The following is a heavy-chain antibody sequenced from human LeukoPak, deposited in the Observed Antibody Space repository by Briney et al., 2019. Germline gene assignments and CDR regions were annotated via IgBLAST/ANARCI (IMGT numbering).Heavy chain of an antibody. CDR1: GYSFTSYW. J-gene: IGHJ6*02. D-gene: IGHD4-17*01. CDR2: IYPGDSDT. Sequence: GEPLKISCKGSGYSFTSYWIGWVRQMPGKGLEWMGIIYPGDSDTRYSPSFQGQVTISADKSISTAYLQWSSLKASDTAMYYFARHEQAYGDYEYGMDVWGQGTTVTVSS. V-gene: IGHV5-51*01. CDR3: ARHEQAYGDYEYGMDV.